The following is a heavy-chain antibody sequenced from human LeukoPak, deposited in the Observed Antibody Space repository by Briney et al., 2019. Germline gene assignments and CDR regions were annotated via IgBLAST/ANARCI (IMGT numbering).Heavy chain of an antibody. CDR2: IYTSGST. CDR3: ARGSYDSSGYNYYYYMDV. CDR1: GGSISSYY. J-gene: IGHJ6*03. D-gene: IGHD3-22*01. Sequence: SKTLSLTCTVSGGSISSYYWSWIRQPAGKGLEGIGRIYTSGSTNYNPSLKSRVTMSVDTSKNQFSLKLSSVTAADTAVYYCARGSYDSSGYNYYYYMDVWGKGTTVTISS. V-gene: IGHV4-4*07.